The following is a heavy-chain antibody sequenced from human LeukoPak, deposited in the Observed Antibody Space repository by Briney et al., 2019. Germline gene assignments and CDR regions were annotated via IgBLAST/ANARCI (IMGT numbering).Heavy chain of an antibody. Sequence: PSETLSLTCTVSGGSISSYYWSWIRQPPGKGLEWIGYIYYSGSTNYNPSLKSRVTISVDTSKNQFSLKLSSVTAADTAVYYCARVSGHCTNGVCYSWFDPWGQGTLVTVS. J-gene: IGHJ5*02. CDR3: ARVSGHCTNGVCYSWFDP. CDR2: IYYSGST. D-gene: IGHD2-8*01. V-gene: IGHV4-59*01. CDR1: GGSISSYY.